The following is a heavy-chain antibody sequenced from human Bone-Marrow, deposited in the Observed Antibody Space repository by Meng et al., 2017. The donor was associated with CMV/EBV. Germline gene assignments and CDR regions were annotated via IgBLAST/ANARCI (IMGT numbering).Heavy chain of an antibody. V-gene: IGHV3-23*03. CDR1: GFTFSSYA. CDR3: AKGSSGRYR. J-gene: IGHJ5*02. Sequence: GGSLRLSCAASGFTFSSYAMSWVRQAPGKGLEWVSVIYSGGSSTYYADSVKGRFTISRDNFKNTLYLQMNSLRAEDTAVYYCAKGSSGRYRWGQGTLVTVSS. D-gene: IGHD6-19*01. CDR2: IYSGGSST.